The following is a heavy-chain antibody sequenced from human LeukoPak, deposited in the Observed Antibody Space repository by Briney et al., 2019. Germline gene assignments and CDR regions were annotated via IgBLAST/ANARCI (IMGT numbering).Heavy chain of an antibody. CDR1: GFTFNRYW. Sequence: GGSLRLSCAASGFTFNRYWVHWVRQVPGKGLEWVSRISTDGSTTTYADSVKGRFTISRDNAKDTLYLQMNSLRAEDTAVYYCASPRLDYVWGTYLDYWGQGSLVTVSS. CDR3: ASPRLDYVWGTYLDY. J-gene: IGHJ4*02. V-gene: IGHV3-74*01. CDR2: ISTDGSTT. D-gene: IGHD3-16*02.